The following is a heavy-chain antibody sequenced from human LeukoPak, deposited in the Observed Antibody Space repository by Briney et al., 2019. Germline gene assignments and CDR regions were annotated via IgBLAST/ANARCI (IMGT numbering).Heavy chain of an antibody. CDR2: ISGSGGTI. CDR1: GLTFSNYA. V-gene: IGHV3-23*01. Sequence: PGGSLRLSCAASGLTFSNYAMSWVRQAPGKGLEWFSAISGSGGTIYSADSVRGRFTISRDNFKNTLYLQMNSLRAEDTAVYYCAKPPGYSSGWYPFDYWGQGTLVTVSS. CDR3: AKPPGYSSGWYPFDY. J-gene: IGHJ4*02. D-gene: IGHD6-19*01.